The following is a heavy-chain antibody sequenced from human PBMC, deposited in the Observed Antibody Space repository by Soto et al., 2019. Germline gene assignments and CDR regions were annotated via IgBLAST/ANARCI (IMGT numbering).Heavy chain of an antibody. CDR3: AREKFDFWSGYYSYMDV. CDR1: GGSISSYY. J-gene: IGHJ6*03. Sequence: SETLSLTCTVSGGSISSYYWSWIRQPPGKGLEWIGYIYYSGSTNYNPSLKSRVTISVDTSKNQFSLKLSSVTAADTAVYYCAREKFDFWSGYYSYMDVWGKGTTVTVS. V-gene: IGHV4-59*01. CDR2: IYYSGST. D-gene: IGHD3-3*01.